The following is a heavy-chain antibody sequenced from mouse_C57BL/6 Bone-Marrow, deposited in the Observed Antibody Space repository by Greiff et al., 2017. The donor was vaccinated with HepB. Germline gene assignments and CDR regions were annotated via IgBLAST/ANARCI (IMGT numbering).Heavy chain of an antibody. CDR2: IDPSDSAT. J-gene: IGHJ1*03. CDR1: GYTFTSYW. V-gene: IGHV1-52*01. CDR3: ARWGGNFHWYFDV. D-gene: IGHD2-1*01. Sequence: QVQLQQPGAELVRPGSSVKLSCKASGYTFTSYWMHWVKQRPIQGLEWIGNIDPSDSATHYNQKFKDKATLTVDKSSSTAYMQLSSLTSEDSAVYDCARWGGNFHWYFDVWGTGTTVTVSS.